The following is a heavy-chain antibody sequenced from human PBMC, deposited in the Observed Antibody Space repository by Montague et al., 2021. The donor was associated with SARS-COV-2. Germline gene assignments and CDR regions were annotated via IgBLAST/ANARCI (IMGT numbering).Heavy chain of an antibody. CDR1: GGSINSSSYY. D-gene: IGHD2-2*01. CDR2: IYSGST. Sequence: SETLSLTCTDSGGSINSSSYYWGWIRQPPGKGLEWIGSIYSGSTYYNPSLKSRVTISVDTSKNQFSLKLSSVTAADTAVFYCARELGYCSSTNCFHFDYWGQGTLVTVSS. J-gene: IGHJ4*02. V-gene: IGHV4-39*07. CDR3: ARELGYCSSTNCFHFDY.